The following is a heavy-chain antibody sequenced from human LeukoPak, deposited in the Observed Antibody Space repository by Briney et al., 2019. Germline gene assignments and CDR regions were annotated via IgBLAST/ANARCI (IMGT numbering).Heavy chain of an antibody. CDR2: IRYDGSNK. J-gene: IGHJ6*03. V-gene: IGHV3-30*02. CDR3: AKGGGYSYENYYYYMDV. CDR1: GFTFSSYG. D-gene: IGHD5-18*01. Sequence: GGSLRLSCAASGFTFSSYGMHWVRQAPGKGLEWVAFIRYDGSNKYYADSVKGRFTISRDNSKNTLYLQMNSLRGEDTALYYCAKGGGYSYENYYYYMDVWGKGTTVTVSS.